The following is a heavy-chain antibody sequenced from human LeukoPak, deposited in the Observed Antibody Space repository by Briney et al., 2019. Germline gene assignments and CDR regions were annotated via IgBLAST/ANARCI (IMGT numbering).Heavy chain of an antibody. CDR3: ATASLRWGPGDFDY. Sequence: ASVKVSCKASGYTFTSYYMHWVRQAPGQGLEWMGIINPSGGSTSYAQKFQGRVTITADESTSTAYMEMSSMRSEDTAVYYCATASLRWGPGDFDYWGQGTLVTVSP. J-gene: IGHJ4*02. V-gene: IGHV1-46*01. CDR1: GYTFTSYY. D-gene: IGHD4-23*01. CDR2: INPSGGST.